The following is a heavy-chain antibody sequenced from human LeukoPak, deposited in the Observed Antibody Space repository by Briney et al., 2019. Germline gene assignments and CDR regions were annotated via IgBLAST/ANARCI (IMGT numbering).Heavy chain of an antibody. V-gene: IGHV3-23*01. CDR1: GFTFSSYA. CDR2: ISGSGGST. Sequence: TGGSLRLSCAASGFTFSSYAMSWVRQAPGKGLEWVPAISGSGGSTYYADSVKGRFTISRDNSKNTLYLQMNSLRAEDTAVYYCAKEAYGDYVEDWFDPWGQGTLVTVSS. D-gene: IGHD4-17*01. CDR3: AKEAYGDYVEDWFDP. J-gene: IGHJ5*02.